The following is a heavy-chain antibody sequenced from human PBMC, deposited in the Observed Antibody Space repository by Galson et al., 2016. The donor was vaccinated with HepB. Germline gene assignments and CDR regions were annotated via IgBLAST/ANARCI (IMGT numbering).Heavy chain of an antibody. CDR3: ASQSNIMGDIDY. CDR2: IYAGNTDT. D-gene: IGHD3-16*01. V-gene: IGHV5-51*01. Sequence: QSGAEVKKSGESLKISCKGSGYSFTSYWIAWVRQMPGKGLEWMGIIYAGNTDTEYSPSFQGQVTISVDKSIDTAYLHWSSLKASDTTMYYCASQSNIMGDIDYWGQGTLVTVSS. J-gene: IGHJ4*02. CDR1: GYSFTSYW.